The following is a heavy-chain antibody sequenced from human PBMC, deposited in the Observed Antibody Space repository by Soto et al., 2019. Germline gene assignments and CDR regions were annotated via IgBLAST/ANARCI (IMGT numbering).Heavy chain of an antibody. CDR3: AKDLGSGKPYYYYAMDV. D-gene: IGHD3-10*01. Sequence: ESGGGVVQPGRSLRLSCAASGFIFSKYGMHWVRQAPGKGLEWVAVISYDGSNKYYAESVKGRFIISRDKSENTLYLQVNSLRAEDTALYYCAKDLGSGKPYYYYAMDVWGQGTTVTVSS. V-gene: IGHV3-30*18. J-gene: IGHJ6*02. CDR2: ISYDGSNK. CDR1: GFIFSKYG.